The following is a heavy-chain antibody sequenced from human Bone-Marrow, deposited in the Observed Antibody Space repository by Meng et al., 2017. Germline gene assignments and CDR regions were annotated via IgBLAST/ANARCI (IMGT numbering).Heavy chain of an antibody. J-gene: IGHJ4*02. Sequence: SGSTLVKPTQTLTLTCTFSGFSLSTSGVGVGWIRQPPGKALEWLALIYWNDDKRYSPSLKSRLTITKDTSKNQVVLTMTNMDPVDTATYYCAHRFKRLRWEYFDYWGQGTLVTVSS. CDR3: AHRFKRLRWEYFDY. CDR1: GFSLSTSGVG. D-gene: IGHD4-23*01. CDR2: IYWNDDK. V-gene: IGHV2-5*01.